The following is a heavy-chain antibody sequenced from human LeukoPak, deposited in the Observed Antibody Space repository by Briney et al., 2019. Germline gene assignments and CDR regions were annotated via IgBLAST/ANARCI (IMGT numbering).Heavy chain of an antibody. CDR2: LSGSGITT. D-gene: IGHD6-19*01. CDR1: GFTFSNSA. Sequence: GGSLRLSCAASGFTFSNSAMSWVRQAPGKVLEWVSTLSGSGITTYYADSVKGWFTISRDNSKNTLYLQMNSLRAEDTAVYYCAKGIYSSGWSYFDYWGYGTLVTVSS. V-gene: IGHV3-23*01. J-gene: IGHJ4*01. CDR3: AKGIYSSGWSYFDY.